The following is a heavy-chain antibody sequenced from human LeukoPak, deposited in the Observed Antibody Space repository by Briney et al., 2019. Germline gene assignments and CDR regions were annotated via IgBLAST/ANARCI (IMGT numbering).Heavy chain of an antibody. CDR3: TLRDY. Sequence: GRSLRLSCAASGFTFSSYGMPWVRQAPGKGLEWVAVISYDGSNKYYADSVKGRFTISRDNSKNTLYLQMNSLRAEDTAVYYCTLRDYWGQGTLATVSS. CDR1: GFTFSSYG. J-gene: IGHJ4*02. CDR2: ISYDGSNK. V-gene: IGHV3-30*03.